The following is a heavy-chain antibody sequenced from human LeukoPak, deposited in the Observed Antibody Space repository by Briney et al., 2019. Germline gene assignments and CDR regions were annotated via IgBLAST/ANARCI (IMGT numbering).Heavy chain of an antibody. CDR1: GIIFSSYA. Sequence: GGSLRLSCAASGIIFSSYAMTWVRQAPGKGLEWVSAISGSGGSTYYVNSVKGRFTISRDNDKNSLYLQMKSLRAEGTALYFCATASHAVWNGFHDAFDMWGQGTMVTVAS. CDR3: ATASHAVWNGFHDAFDM. V-gene: IGHV3-23*01. J-gene: IGHJ3*02. CDR2: ISGSGGST. D-gene: IGHD3-3*01.